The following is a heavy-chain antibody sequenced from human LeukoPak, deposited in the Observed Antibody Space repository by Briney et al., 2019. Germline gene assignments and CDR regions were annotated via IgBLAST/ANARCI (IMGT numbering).Heavy chain of an antibody. CDR2: ISSDGSRT. CDR1: GFTFSSNW. J-gene: IGHJ4*02. Sequence: ARSLRLSCAASGFTFSSNWIHWVRQPPGKGLVWVSRISSDGSRTTYADSVKGRFTISRDNAKNTLYLQMNSLRAEDTAVYYCAREYSSGWTFDDWGQGTLVTVSS. CDR3: AREYSSGWTFDD. D-gene: IGHD6-19*01. V-gene: IGHV3-74*01.